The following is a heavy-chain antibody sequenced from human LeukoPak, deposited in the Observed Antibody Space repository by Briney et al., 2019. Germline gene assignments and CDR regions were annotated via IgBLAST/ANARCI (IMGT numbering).Heavy chain of an antibody. Sequence: GGSLRLSCAASGFTFSSYEMNWVRQAPGKGLEWVSYISSSGSTIYYADSVKGRSTISRDNAKNSLYLQMKSLRAEDTAVYYCARGKTSQNIVTRKTYNWFDPWGQGTLVTVSS. V-gene: IGHV3-48*03. CDR1: GFTFSSYE. D-gene: IGHD2/OR15-2a*01. CDR3: ARGKTSQNIVTRKTYNWFDP. CDR2: ISSSGSTI. J-gene: IGHJ5*02.